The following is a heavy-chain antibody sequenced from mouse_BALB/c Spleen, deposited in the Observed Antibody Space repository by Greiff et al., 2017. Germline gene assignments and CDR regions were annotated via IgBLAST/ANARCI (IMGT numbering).Heavy chain of an antibody. CDR3: ARSGGNYVGYFDV. J-gene: IGHJ1*01. Sequence: EVQVVESGGGLVQPGGSRKLSCAASGFTFSSFGMHWVRQAPEKGLEWVAYISSGSSTIYYADTVKGRFTISRDNPKNTLFLQMTSLRSEDTAMYYCARSGGNYVGYFDVWGAGTTVTVSS. CDR1: GFTFSSFG. CDR2: ISSGSSTI. V-gene: IGHV5-17*02. D-gene: IGHD2-1*01.